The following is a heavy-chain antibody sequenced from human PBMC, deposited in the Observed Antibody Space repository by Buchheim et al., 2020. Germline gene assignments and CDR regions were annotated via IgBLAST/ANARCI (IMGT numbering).Heavy chain of an antibody. CDR3: AREHIVPAAISP. J-gene: IGHJ5*02. D-gene: IGHD2-2*01. CDR1: GFTFSSYA. V-gene: IGHV3-30-3*01. CDR2: ISYDGSNK. Sequence: QVQLVESGGGVVQPGRSLRLSCAASGFTFSSYAMHWVRQAPGKGLEWVAVISYDGSNKYYADSVKGRFTISRDNSKNTLYLQMNSLRAEDTAVYYCAREHIVPAAISPWGQGTL.